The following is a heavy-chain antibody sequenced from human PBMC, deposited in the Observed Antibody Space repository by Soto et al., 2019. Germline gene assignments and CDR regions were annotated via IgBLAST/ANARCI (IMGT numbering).Heavy chain of an antibody. Sequence: SQTLSLTCVISGDSVSSNSAAWNWIRQSPSRGLEWLGRTYYRSKWYNDYAVSVKSRITINPDTSKNQFSLQLNSVTPEDTAVYYCAQGYSSGWYPRNWFDPWGQGTLVTVSS. CDR3: AQGYSSGWYPRNWFDP. D-gene: IGHD6-19*01. V-gene: IGHV6-1*01. CDR1: GDSVSSNSAA. J-gene: IGHJ5*02. CDR2: TYYRSKWYN.